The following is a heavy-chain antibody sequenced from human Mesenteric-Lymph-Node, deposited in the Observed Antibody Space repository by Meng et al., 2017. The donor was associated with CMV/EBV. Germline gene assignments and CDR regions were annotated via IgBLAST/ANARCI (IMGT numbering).Heavy chain of an antibody. V-gene: IGHV3-21*01. CDR1: EFTFSDYW. J-gene: IGHJ4*02. CDR2: ISSSSSYI. D-gene: IGHD6-13*01. CDR3: ARGRAAAGPFDY. Sequence: GESLKISCVVSEFTFSDYWMSWVRQAPGKGLEWVSSISSSSSYIYYADSVKGRFTISRDNAKNSLYLQMNSLRAEDTAVYYCARGRAAAGPFDYWGQGTLVTVSS.